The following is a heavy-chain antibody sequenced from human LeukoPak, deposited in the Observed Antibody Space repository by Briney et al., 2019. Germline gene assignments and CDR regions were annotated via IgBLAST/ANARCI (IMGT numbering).Heavy chain of an antibody. CDR2: ISSSGGST. J-gene: IGHJ5*02. CDR1: GFTFSSYA. Sequence: GGSLRLSCAASGFTFSSYALSWVRQAPGKGLEWVSAISSSGGSTYYADSVKGRFTISRDNSKNTPYLQMNSLRAEDTAVYYCANPLWQQPEHNWFDPWGQGTLVTVSS. D-gene: IGHD6-13*01. CDR3: ANPLWQQPEHNWFDP. V-gene: IGHV3-23*01.